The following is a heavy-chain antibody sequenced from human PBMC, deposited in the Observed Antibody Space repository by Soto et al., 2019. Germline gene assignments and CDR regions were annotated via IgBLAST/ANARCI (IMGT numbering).Heavy chain of an antibody. CDR3: ARGLLLDSSSWYSAEYFQH. CDR2: IYYSGST. J-gene: IGHJ1*01. V-gene: IGHV4-61*01. CDR1: GGSVSSGSYY. Sequence: TSETLSPTCTVSGGSVSSGSYYWSWIRQPPGKGLEWIGYIYYSGSTNYNPSLKSRVTISVDTSKNQFSLKLSSVTAADTAVYYCARGLLLDSSSWYSAEYFQHWGQGTLVTVSS. D-gene: IGHD6-13*01.